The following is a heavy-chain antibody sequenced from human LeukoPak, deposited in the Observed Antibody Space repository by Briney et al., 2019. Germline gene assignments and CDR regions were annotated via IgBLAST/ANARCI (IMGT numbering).Heavy chain of an antibody. CDR2: ISGGGRTT. CDR1: GFTFSNHA. J-gene: IGHJ4*02. D-gene: IGHD2-15*01. CDR3: AKNVVVKRYIDF. Sequence: GGSLRLSCAASGFTFSNHAMSWVRQAPGKGLQWVAVISGGGRTTEYEDFVKGRFTISRDNSKSTLSLQMNSLTVEDTAIYFCAKNVVVKRYIDFWGQGTLVTVSS. V-gene: IGHV3-23*01.